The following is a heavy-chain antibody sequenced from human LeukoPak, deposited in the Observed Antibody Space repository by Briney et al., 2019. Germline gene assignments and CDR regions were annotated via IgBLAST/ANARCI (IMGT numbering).Heavy chain of an antibody. D-gene: IGHD4-23*01. J-gene: IGHJ4*02. V-gene: IGHV3-21*01. Sequence: PGGSLRLSCAASGFTFSSYAMSWVRQAPGKGLEWVSSISSSSIYIYYADSVKGRFTISRDNAKNSLYLQMNSLRAEDTAVYYCASEDGGDYWGQGTLVTVSS. CDR2: ISSSSIYI. CDR3: ASEDGGDY. CDR1: GFTFSSYA.